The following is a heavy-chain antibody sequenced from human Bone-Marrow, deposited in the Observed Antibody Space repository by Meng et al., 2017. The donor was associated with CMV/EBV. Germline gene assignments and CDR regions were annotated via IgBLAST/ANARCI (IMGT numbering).Heavy chain of an antibody. CDR1: GFTFSSYG. CDR2: IRYDGSNK. Sequence: GESLKISCAASGFTFSSYGMHWVRQAPGKGLEWVAFIRYDGSNKYYADSVKGRFTIPRDNSKNTLYLQMNSLRAEDTAVYSCAKGFTWGQGTLVTVSS. J-gene: IGHJ5*02. CDR3: AKGFT. V-gene: IGHV3-30*02.